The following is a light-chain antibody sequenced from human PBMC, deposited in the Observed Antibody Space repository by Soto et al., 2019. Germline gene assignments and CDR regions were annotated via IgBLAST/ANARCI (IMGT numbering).Light chain of an antibody. CDR2: LGS. Sequence: DIVMTQSPLSLPVTPGEPASISCRSSQSLLHSNGYNYLDWYLQRPGQSPQLLIYLGSNRASGVPERFSGSGSGTVFTLKISRVGAEDVGVYYCMQAQQPPPTLGGGTKGDIK. J-gene: IGKJ4*01. CDR1: QSLLHSNGYNY. V-gene: IGKV2-28*01. CDR3: MQAQQPPPT.